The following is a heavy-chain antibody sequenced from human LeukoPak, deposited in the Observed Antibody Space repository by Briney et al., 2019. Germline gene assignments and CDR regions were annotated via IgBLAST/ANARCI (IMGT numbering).Heavy chain of an antibody. CDR2: IYYSGST. V-gene: IGHV4-31*03. J-gene: IGHJ5*02. CDR3: ARYPGPQSYNWFDP. D-gene: IGHD4-11*01. CDR1: GGSISSGGYY. Sequence: PSQTLSLTCTVSGGSISSGGYYWSWIRQHPGKGLEWIGYIYYSGSTYYNPSLRSRVTISVDTSKNQFSLKLSSVTAADTAVYYCARYPGPQSYNWFDPWGQGTLVTVSS.